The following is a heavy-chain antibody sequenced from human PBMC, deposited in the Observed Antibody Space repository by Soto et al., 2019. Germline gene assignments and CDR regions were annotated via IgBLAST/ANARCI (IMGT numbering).Heavy chain of an antibody. Sequence: QVQLVESGGGVVQPGRSLRLSCAASXFXFXSYGMHWVRQAPGKGLEWVAVIWYDGSNKYYADSVKGRFTISRDNSKNTLYLQMNSLRAEDTAVYYCARGDEGHYYYMDVWGKGTTVTVSS. V-gene: IGHV3-33*01. CDR1: XFXFXSYG. CDR2: IWYDGSNK. J-gene: IGHJ6*03. CDR3: ARGDEGHYYYMDV.